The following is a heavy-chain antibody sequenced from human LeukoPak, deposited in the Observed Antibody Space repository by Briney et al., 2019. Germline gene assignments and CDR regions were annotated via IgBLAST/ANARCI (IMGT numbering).Heavy chain of an antibody. V-gene: IGHV1-18*01. J-gene: IGHJ4*02. CDR3: AREDDRSFGAYDC. CDR2: VSKYTGNA. D-gene: IGHD4-17*01. Sequence: ASVKVSCKASNYTFSDYDDTWVRQAPGQGLEWMGWVSKYTGNADYAPKFQGRVSMTTDTSTRTAYMELRSLRPDDTAVYFCAREDDRSFGAYDCWGQGTLVTVS. CDR1: NYTFSDYD.